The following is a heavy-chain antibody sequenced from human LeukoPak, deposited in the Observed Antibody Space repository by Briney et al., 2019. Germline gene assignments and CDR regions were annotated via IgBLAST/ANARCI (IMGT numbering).Heavy chain of an antibody. J-gene: IGHJ4*02. CDR2: IYYSGST. D-gene: IGHD6-13*01. V-gene: IGHV4-59*01. CDR3: ARVHRWPYYFDY. Sequence: PSETLSLTCTVSGGSISSYYWSWIRQPPGEGLEWIGYIYYSGSTNYNPSLKSRVTISVDTSKNQFSLKLSSVTAADTAVYYCARVHRWPYYFDYWGQGTLVTVSS. CDR1: GGSISSYY.